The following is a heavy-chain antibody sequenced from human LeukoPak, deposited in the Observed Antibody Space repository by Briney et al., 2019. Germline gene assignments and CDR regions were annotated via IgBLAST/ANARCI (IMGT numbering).Heavy chain of an antibody. J-gene: IGHJ4*02. CDR3: AKDRIVLVTATFDY. CDR2: IQNDGSNK. CDR1: GFTFSLYG. Sequence: GGSLRPSCAASGFTFSLYGIHWVRQAPGKGLEWVAFIQNDGSNKYYADSVKGRFTISRDNSKNTLYLQMNSLRPDDTAMYYCAKDRIVLVTATFDYWGQGTLVTVSS. V-gene: IGHV3-30*02. D-gene: IGHD2-21*02.